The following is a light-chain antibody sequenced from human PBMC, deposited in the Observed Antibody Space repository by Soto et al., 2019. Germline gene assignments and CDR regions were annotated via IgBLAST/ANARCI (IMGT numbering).Light chain of an antibody. Sequence: EIVLTQSPATLSSFPGDRVTLSCRASQAVNTRLAWYQHKPGQAPRLLIYLTSNRAAGIPARFSGSWSETDFTLTISDVEPEDFAVYYCHQRQSWPRTFGQGTKVDIK. CDR1: QAVNTR. V-gene: IGKV3-11*01. J-gene: IGKJ1*01. CDR2: LTS. CDR3: HQRQSWPRT.